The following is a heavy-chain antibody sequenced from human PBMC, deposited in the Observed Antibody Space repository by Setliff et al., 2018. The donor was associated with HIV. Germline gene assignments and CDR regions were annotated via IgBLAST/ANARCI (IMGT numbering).Heavy chain of an antibody. J-gene: IGHJ6*03. CDR1: GYTLTTYH. CDR3: ARARRDSYDRGRRNHYYIDV. V-gene: IGHV1-2*02. Sequence: ASVKVSCKASGYTLTTYHIHWVRQAPGQGLEWMGWINPKSGGTHYGQKFQGRVTMTRDMSISTAYMELNRLKFEDTAVYYCARARRDSYDRGRRNHYYIDVWGKGTTVTVSS. D-gene: IGHD3-22*01. CDR2: INPKSGGT.